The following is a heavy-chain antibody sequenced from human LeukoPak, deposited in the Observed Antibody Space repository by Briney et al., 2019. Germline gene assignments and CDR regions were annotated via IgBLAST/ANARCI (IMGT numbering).Heavy chain of an antibody. CDR3: ARHPVLRYLGT. Sequence: SETLSLTCTVYGGSISSSNYYWGWIRQPPGKGLEWIGSIYYSGSTYYNPSLKSRVTISVDTSKNQFSLKLSSVSAANTAVYYCARHPVLRYLGTWGQGTLVTVSS. D-gene: IGHD3-9*01. J-gene: IGHJ4*02. CDR2: IYYSGST. V-gene: IGHV4-39*01. CDR1: GGSISSSNYY.